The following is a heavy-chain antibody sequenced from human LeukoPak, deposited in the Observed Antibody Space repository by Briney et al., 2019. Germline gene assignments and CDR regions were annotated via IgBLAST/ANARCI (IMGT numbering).Heavy chain of an antibody. CDR1: GGAISSSNW. Sequence: SETLSLTCAVSGGAISSSNWGSWVRQPPGKGLEWIGEVYHSGSTNYNPSLKSRVTISVDKSKNQFSLELSSVTAADTAVYYCARDLAAASDYWGQGTLVTVSS. CDR2: VYHSGST. J-gene: IGHJ4*02. CDR3: ARDLAAASDY. D-gene: IGHD6-13*01. V-gene: IGHV4-4*02.